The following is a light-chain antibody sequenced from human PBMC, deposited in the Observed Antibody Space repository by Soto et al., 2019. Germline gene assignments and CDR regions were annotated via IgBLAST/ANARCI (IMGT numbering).Light chain of an antibody. V-gene: IGKV3-15*01. Sequence: ELVITQSPATLSVSPGERATLSCRASQSVSSNLAWYQQKPGQAPRLLIYGASTRATGIPARFGGSGSGTEFTLTISSLQSEDFAVYYCQQYNNWPPWTFGQGTKV. J-gene: IGKJ1*01. CDR3: QQYNNWPPWT. CDR1: QSVSSN. CDR2: GAS.